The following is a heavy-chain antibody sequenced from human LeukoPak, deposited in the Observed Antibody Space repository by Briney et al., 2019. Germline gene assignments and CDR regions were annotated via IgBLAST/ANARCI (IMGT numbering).Heavy chain of an antibody. J-gene: IGHJ4*02. CDR3: VRVWDYSPRGRLDF. V-gene: IGHV1-18*01. CDR1: GYAFRNYA. D-gene: IGHD4-11*01. Sequence: ASVKVSCKGFGYAFRNYAVVWVRQTPRQGLEWMGWISPHNGGTQYSQNLQGRITMTIDAPTSTAYMELRSLTPDDTAVYYCVRVWDYSPRGRLDFWGQGTLVSVSS. CDR2: ISPHNGGT.